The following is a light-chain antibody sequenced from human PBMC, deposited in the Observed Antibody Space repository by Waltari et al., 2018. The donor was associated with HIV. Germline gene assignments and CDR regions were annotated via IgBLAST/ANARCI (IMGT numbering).Light chain of an antibody. CDR2: EVS. V-gene: IGLV2-23*02. Sequence: QSALTQPASVSGSPGQSITISCTGTSSDVGNYNLFSWYQQHPGKVPKLIIFEVSERPSGVSDRFSGSKSVNTASLTISGLQAEDEADYYCCSYAGSSPLWVFGGGTKLTVL. CDR1: SSDVGNYNL. CDR3: CSYAGSSPLWV. J-gene: IGLJ3*02.